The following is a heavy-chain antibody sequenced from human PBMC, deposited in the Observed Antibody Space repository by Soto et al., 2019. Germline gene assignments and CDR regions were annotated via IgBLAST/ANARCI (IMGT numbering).Heavy chain of an antibody. J-gene: IGHJ4*02. CDR2: IYYSGST. Sequence: GGSISSGGYYWSWIRQHPGKGLEWIGYIYYSGSTYYNPSLKSRVTISVDTSKNQFSLKLSSVTAADTAVYYCASLLKLGRYSGYFDYWGQGTLVTVSS. V-gene: IGHV4-31*02. D-gene: IGHD1-26*01. CDR3: ASLLKLGRYSGYFDY. CDR1: GGSISSGGYY.